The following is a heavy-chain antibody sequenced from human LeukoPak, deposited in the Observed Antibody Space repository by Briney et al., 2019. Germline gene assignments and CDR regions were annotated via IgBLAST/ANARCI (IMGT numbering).Heavy chain of an antibody. CDR3: ARVVGLTGYSSSWYSGYYYYMDA. D-gene: IGHD6-13*01. J-gene: IGHJ6*03. Sequence: SVKVSCKASGGTFSSYAISWVRQAPGQGLEWMGGIIPIFGTTNYAQKFQDRVTITADKSTSTAYMELSSLRSEDAAVYYCARVVGLTGYSSSWYSGYYYYMDAWGKGTTVTVSS. CDR1: GGTFSSYA. CDR2: IIPIFGTT. V-gene: IGHV1-69*06.